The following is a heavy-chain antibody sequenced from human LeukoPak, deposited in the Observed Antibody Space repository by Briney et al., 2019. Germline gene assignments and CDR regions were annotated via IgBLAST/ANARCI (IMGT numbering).Heavy chain of an antibody. CDR2: VYHSGST. CDR3: QSRYLEWLLEY. Sequence: ETLSLTCAVSGGSISSNNWWSWVRPPPGKGLEGIGEVYHSGSTNYNPSLRSRVTISVDKSKNLFSLNLSSVTAADTAVYYCQSRYLEWLLEYWGQGTLVTVSS. J-gene: IGHJ4*02. CDR1: GGSISSNNW. V-gene: IGHV4-4*02. D-gene: IGHD3-3*01.